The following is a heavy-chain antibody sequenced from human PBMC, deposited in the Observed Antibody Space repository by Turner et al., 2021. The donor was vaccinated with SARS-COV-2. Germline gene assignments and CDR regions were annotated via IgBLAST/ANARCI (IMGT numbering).Heavy chain of an antibody. CDR1: GGSLSSYF. V-gene: IGHV4-59*01. Sequence: QVQLQESGPGLAKPSESLSLTCTVPGGSLSSYFWRWIRQPPGKGLEWIGYIYYSGSTNYNPSHKSRVTISVDTSKNQFSLKVSSVTAADTAVYYCAGGFDYWGQGTLVTVSS. CDR3: AGGFDY. J-gene: IGHJ4*02. CDR2: IYYSGST.